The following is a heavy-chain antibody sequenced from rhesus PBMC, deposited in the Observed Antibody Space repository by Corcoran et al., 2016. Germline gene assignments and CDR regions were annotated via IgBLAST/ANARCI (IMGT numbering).Heavy chain of an antibody. J-gene: IGHJ4*01. CDR2: IYGNSAST. V-gene: IGHV4-73*01. CDR1: VGSISGYYY. D-gene: IGHD6-31*01. CDR3: ARDRRFSSGWLFDY. Sequence: QVQLQQWGEGLVKPSETLSLTCAVYVGSISGYYYWSWIRQPPGKGLEWIGYIYGNSASTNYKPSLKNLCTISKETAKNQFSLKLSLVTAADTAVYYCARDRRFSSGWLFDYWGQGVLVTVSS.